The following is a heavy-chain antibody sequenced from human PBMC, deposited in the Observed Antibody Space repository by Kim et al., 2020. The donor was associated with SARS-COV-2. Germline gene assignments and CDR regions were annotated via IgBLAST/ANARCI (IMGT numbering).Heavy chain of an antibody. CDR3: AREYNIRYDSSGYYYGPDY. CDR1: GYTFTSYA. CDR2: INTNTGNP. Sequence: ASVKVSCKASGYTFTSYAMNWVRQAPGQGLEWMGWINTNTGNPTYAQGFTGRFVFSLDTSVSTAYLQISSLKAEDTAVYYCAREYNIRYDSSGYYYGPDYWGQGTLVTVSS. J-gene: IGHJ4*02. D-gene: IGHD3-22*01. V-gene: IGHV7-4-1*02.